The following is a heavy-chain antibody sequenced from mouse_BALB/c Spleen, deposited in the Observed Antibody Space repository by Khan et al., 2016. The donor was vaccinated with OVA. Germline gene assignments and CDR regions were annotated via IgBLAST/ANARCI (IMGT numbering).Heavy chain of an antibody. Sequence: VQLKQSGGGLVQPGGSRKLSCAASGFTFSSYGMHWVRQAPEKGLEWVAYISGDSSTIYYKDTVKGRFTISRDNPKNTLSLQMTSLMSEDTAMYYCATSYYYGYYFDYWGPGTTLTVSS. CDR2: ISGDSSTI. V-gene: IGHV5-17*02. D-gene: IGHD1-1*01. CDR1: GFTFSSYG. J-gene: IGHJ2*01. CDR3: ATSYYYGYYFDY.